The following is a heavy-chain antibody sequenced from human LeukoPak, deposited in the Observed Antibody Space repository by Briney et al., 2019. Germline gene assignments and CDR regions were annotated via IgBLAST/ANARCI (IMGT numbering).Heavy chain of an antibody. V-gene: IGHV4-61*05. J-gene: IGHJ4*02. CDR2: IYYSGST. Sequence: SETLSLTCTVSGASISSSSYYWGWIRQPPGKGLEWIGYIYYSGSTNYNPSLKSRVTISLDTSKNQFSLKLSSVTAADTAVYYCARARTGVGGTDYWGQGTLVTVSS. CDR3: ARARTGVGGTDY. CDR1: GASISSSSYY. D-gene: IGHD1-26*01.